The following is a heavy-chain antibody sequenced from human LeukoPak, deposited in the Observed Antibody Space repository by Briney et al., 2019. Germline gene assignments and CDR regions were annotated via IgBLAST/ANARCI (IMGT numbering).Heavy chain of an antibody. CDR1: GVSISPYY. CDR3: ARLSAAVHLGAFDL. J-gene: IGHJ3*01. D-gene: IGHD3-3*01. V-gene: IGHV4-4*09. Sequence: SETLSPTCAVSGVSISPYYWAWIRQPPGKGLEWIGYIHTSGSINRYPSLKSRVTISVDKSKNHFSLRLTSVTAADTAVYYCARLSAAVHLGAFDLWGQGTMVTVSS. CDR2: IHTSGSI.